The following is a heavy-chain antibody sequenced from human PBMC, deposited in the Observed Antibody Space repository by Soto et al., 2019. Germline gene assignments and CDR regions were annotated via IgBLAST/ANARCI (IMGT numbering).Heavy chain of an antibody. V-gene: IGHV4-39*01. CDR2: IYYSGST. Sequence: PSETLSLTCTVSGGSISSSSYYWGWIRQPPGKGLEWIGSIYYSGSTYYNPSLKSRATISVDTSKNQFSLKLSSVTAADTAVYYCAALGYYDSSGYPYYYYGMDVWGQGTTVTVSS. CDR1: GGSISSSSYY. J-gene: IGHJ6*02. D-gene: IGHD3-22*01. CDR3: AALGYYDSSGYPYYYYGMDV.